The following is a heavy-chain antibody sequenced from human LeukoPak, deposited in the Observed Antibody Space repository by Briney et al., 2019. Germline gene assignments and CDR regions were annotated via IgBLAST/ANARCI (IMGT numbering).Heavy chain of an antibody. J-gene: IGHJ3*01. Sequence: PGGSLGLSCAASGFTFSTYAMSWVRQAPGKGLEWVSSISRSGDNTYYADSVKGRFTISRDSSKNTLYLQMNSLRAEDTAVYYCAKDLALAGTGGGFDVWGQGTRVAVSS. CDR2: ISRSGDNT. V-gene: IGHV3-23*01. CDR1: GFTFSTYA. D-gene: IGHD6-19*01. CDR3: AKDLALAGTGGGFDV.